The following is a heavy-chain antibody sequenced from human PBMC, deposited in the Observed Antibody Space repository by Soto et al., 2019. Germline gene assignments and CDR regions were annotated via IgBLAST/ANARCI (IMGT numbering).Heavy chain of an antibody. D-gene: IGHD3-10*01. CDR2: INPSGGST. V-gene: IGHV1-46*03. CDR1: GYTFTSYY. Sequence: ASVKVSCKASGYTFTSYYMHWVRQAPGQGLEWMGIINPSGGSTSYAQKFQGRVTMTRDTSTSTVYMELSSLRSEDTAVYYCARGTESYGSGSPLDYWGQGTLVTVSS. J-gene: IGHJ4*02. CDR3: ARGTESYGSGSPLDY.